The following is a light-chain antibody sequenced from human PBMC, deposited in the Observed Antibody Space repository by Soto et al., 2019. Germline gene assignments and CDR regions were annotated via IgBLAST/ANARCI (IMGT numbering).Light chain of an antibody. V-gene: IGLV2-11*01. J-gene: IGLJ1*01. CDR1: SSDVGGYNY. CDR3: CSYAGSYPLYV. Sequence: VLTQPRSVTGSPGQSVTISCTRTSSDVGGYNYVSWYQQHPGKAPKLMIYDVSKRPSGVPDRFSGSKSGNTASLTISGLQAEDEADYYCCSYAGSYPLYVFGTGTKVTVL. CDR2: DVS.